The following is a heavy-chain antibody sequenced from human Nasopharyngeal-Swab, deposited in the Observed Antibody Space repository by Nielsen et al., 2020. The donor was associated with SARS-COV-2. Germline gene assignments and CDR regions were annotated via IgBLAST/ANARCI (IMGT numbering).Heavy chain of an antibody. CDR2: IYTSGST. J-gene: IGHJ6*03. CDR3: ARDAYNWNDRGDYYYYMDV. Sequence: SETLSLTCAVSGGSISSYSWSWIRQPAGKGLEWIGRIYTSGSTNYNPSLKSRVTISVDTSKNQFSLKLSSVTAADTAVYYCARDAYNWNDRGDYYYYMDVWGKGTTVTVSS. CDR1: GGSISSYS. D-gene: IGHD1-1*01. V-gene: IGHV4-4*07.